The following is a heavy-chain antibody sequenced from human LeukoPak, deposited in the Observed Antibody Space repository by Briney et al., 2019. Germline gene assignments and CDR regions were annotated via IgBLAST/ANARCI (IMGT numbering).Heavy chain of an antibody. D-gene: IGHD4-17*01. J-gene: IGHJ6*03. V-gene: IGHV1-2*02. CDR3: ARGGDYPNYYYHYMDV. CDR1: GYTFTGYY. Sequence: ASVKVSCKASGYTFTGYYMHWVRQAPGQGLEWMGWINPNSGGTNYAQKFQGRVTMTRDTSINTTYMELSRLRSDDTAVYYCARGGDYPNYYYHYMDVWGKGTTVTVSS. CDR2: INPNSGGT.